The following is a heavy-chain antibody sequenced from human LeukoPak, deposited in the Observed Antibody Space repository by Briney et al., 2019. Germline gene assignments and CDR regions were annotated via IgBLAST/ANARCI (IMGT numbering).Heavy chain of an antibody. CDR2: INPSGGST. D-gene: IGHD4-17*01. Sequence: ASVKVSCKASGYTFTSYYVHWVRQAPGQGLEWMGIINPSGGSTSYAQKFQGRVTMTRDTSTSTVYMELSSLRSEDTAVYYCARVDYGDFSLDYWGQGTLVTVSS. V-gene: IGHV1-46*01. CDR3: ARVDYGDFSLDY. J-gene: IGHJ4*02. CDR1: GYTFTSYY.